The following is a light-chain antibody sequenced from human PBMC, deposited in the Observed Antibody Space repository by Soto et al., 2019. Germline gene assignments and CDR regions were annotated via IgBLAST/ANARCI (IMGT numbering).Light chain of an antibody. Sequence: QSVLTQPPSASGSRGQSVSISCTGTSNDVGRFNYASWYQLHPDKAPKLIIYEVTKRPSGVPDRFSGSKSGNTASLTVSGLRAEDEANYYCSSFAGSNKFVFGTGTKATVL. J-gene: IGLJ1*01. CDR1: SNDVGRFNY. CDR3: SSFAGSNKFV. V-gene: IGLV2-8*01. CDR2: EVT.